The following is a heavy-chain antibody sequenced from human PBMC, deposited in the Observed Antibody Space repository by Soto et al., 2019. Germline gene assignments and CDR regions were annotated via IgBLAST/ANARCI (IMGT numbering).Heavy chain of an antibody. J-gene: IGHJ3*02. Sequence: QVQLVQSGAEVKKPGSSVTVSCKASGGTFSSYAISWVRQAPGQGLEWTGGIIPIFGTANYAQKFQGRVTITADKSTSTAYMELSSLRSEDTAVYYCAREAGDDFWSGSYAFDIWGQGTMVTVSS. CDR3: AREAGDDFWSGSYAFDI. CDR2: IIPIFGTA. CDR1: GGTFSSYA. V-gene: IGHV1-69*06. D-gene: IGHD3-3*01.